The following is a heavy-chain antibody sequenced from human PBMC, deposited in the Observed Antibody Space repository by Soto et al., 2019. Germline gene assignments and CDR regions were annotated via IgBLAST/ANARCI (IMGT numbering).Heavy chain of an antibody. Sequence: QVQLVQSGPEVKKPGASVKVSCKTSGYTFTNFGISWVRQAPGQGLEWMGWVTTDKGKTTYAQKFQGRVTMTTDTSTSTAYIELRSLRSDDTAVYYCATRSPAFEYWGQGTLVTVSS. CDR1: GYTFTNFG. V-gene: IGHV1-18*01. J-gene: IGHJ4*02. CDR3: ATRSPAFEY. CDR2: VTTDKGKT.